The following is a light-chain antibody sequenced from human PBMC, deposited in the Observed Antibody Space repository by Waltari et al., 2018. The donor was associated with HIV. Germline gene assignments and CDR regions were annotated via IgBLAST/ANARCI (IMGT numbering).Light chain of an antibody. CDR2: WAS. J-gene: IGKJ4*01. CDR1: QSILYRSDNKIY. Sequence: DIVMTQSPDSLAVSLGERATLSCKSSQSILYRSDNKIYLAWYQQKPGQPPKLLIYWASTRESGVPDRFSGSGSGTDFTLTISSLQAEDVAVYYCQQYYRSPLTFGGGTKVEIK. V-gene: IGKV4-1*01. CDR3: QQYYRSPLT.